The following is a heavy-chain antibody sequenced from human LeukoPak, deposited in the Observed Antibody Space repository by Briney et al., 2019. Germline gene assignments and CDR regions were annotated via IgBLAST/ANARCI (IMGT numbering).Heavy chain of an antibody. J-gene: IGHJ5*02. CDR2: INHSGST. D-gene: IGHD2-15*01. Sequence: SEALSLTCAVHGGSFSGYYWSWIRQPPGKGLEWIGEINHSGSTNYNPSLKSRVTISVDTSKNQFSLNLRSVTAACTAVYYCGRGRGYCSGGSCINWIDPWGQGTLVTV. V-gene: IGHV4-34*01. CDR3: GRGRGYCSGGSCINWIDP. CDR1: GGSFSGYY.